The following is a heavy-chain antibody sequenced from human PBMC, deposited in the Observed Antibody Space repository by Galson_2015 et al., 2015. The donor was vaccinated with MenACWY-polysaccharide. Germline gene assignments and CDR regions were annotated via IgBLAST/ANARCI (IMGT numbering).Heavy chain of an antibody. D-gene: IGHD3-10*01. Sequence: SLRLSRAASGFTFSNFWMSWVRQAPGKELEWVASIKQDGSEKYLVDSVKGRFTISRDNAENSLFLQMNSLRAEDTAVHYCARERWVRGVFFDQWGQGTLVTVSS. CDR3: ARERWVRGVFFDQ. V-gene: IGHV3-7*01. J-gene: IGHJ4*02. CDR2: IKQDGSEK. CDR1: GFTFSNFW.